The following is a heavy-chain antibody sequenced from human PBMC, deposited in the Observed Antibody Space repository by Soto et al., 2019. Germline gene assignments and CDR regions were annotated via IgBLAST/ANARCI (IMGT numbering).Heavy chain of an antibody. CDR3: ARIPGKWFSDYYYFGMDV. V-gene: IGHV4-31*03. D-gene: IGHD1-1*01. Sequence: SVTLSLTCSVSGGSSSSDYYYWNWIRQRPGKGLEWIGNIYYRGNTNYNPSLKSRIIMSMDMSENQFSLKLTSVTAADTAVYYCARIPGKWFSDYYYFGMDVWGQGTTVTVSS. J-gene: IGHJ6*02. CDR2: IYYRGNT. CDR1: GGSSSSDYYY.